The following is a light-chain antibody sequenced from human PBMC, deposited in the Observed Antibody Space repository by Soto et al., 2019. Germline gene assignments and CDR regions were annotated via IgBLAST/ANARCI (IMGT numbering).Light chain of an antibody. Sequence: EIVLAQSPATLSLSPGERATLSCRASQSISSYLAWYQQKPDQAPRLLIYDASNRATGIPARFSGSGSGTDFTLTIIFLYPEDFAVYYCHQRSTWPFTFGPGTKVDIK. J-gene: IGKJ3*01. V-gene: IGKV3-11*01. CDR1: QSISSY. CDR3: HQRSTWPFT. CDR2: DAS.